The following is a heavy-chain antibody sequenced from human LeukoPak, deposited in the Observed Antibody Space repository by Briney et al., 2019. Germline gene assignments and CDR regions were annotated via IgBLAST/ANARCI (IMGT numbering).Heavy chain of an antibody. D-gene: IGHD5-18*01. CDR2: ISGSGGST. V-gene: IGHV3-23*01. J-gene: IGHJ6*03. Sequence: GGTLRFSCAASGFTFTSFGMSWVRQAPGKGLEWVSTISGSGGSTYYADSVKGRFTISRDNSKNTLYLQMNTLRAEDTAVYYCAKASRFGYSYGPREYFYYMDVWGKGTTVTISS. CDR1: GFTFTSFG. CDR3: AKASRFGYSYGPREYFYYMDV.